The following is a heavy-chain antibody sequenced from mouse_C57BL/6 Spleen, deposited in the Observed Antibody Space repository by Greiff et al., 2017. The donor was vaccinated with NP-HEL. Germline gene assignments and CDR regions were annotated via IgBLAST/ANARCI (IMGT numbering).Heavy chain of an antibody. D-gene: IGHD1-1*01. V-gene: IGHV1-82*01. Sequence: QVQLKESGPELVKPGASVKISCKASGYAFSSSWMNWVKQRPGKGLEWIGRIYPGDGDTNYNGKFKGKATLTADKSSSTAYMQLSSLTSEDSAVYICARRVTTVVTHWYFDVWGTGTTVTVSS. J-gene: IGHJ1*03. CDR3: ARRVTTVVTHWYFDV. CDR1: GYAFSSSW. CDR2: IYPGDGDT.